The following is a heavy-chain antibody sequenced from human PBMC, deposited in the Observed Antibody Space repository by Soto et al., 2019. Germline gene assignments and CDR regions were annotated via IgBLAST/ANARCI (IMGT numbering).Heavy chain of an antibody. D-gene: IGHD5-18*01. Sequence: SVKVSCKASGGTFSSYAISWVRQAPGQGLEWMGGIIPIFGTANYAQKFQGRVTITADESTSTAYMELSSLRSEDTAVYYCARVWHSYRSPRRPHGYYYGMDVWGQGTTVTVSS. J-gene: IGHJ6*02. V-gene: IGHV1-69*13. CDR3: ARVWHSYRSPRRPHGYYYGMDV. CDR2: IIPIFGTA. CDR1: GGTFSSYA.